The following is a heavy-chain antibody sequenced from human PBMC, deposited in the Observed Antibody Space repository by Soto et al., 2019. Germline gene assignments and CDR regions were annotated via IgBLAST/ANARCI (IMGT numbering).Heavy chain of an antibody. V-gene: IGHV5-51*01. D-gene: IGHD3-22*01. Sequence: GEALKISCTGSRYSFSIYGSGWVRQMPGRGLEWMGIISPADSSSRYRPSFRGQVKLSADKSMRKAYLQWSSLKASDNAIYFCARGKTYYYSSGEHSPFDSWGKATLVNVSS. J-gene: IGHJ4*02. CDR3: ARGKTYYYSSGEHSPFDS. CDR1: RYSFSIYG. CDR2: ISPADSSS.